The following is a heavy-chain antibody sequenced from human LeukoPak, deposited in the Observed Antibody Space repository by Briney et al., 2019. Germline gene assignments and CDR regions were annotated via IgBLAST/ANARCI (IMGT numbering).Heavy chain of an antibody. Sequence: PSGTLSLTCTVSGGSISSYYWSWIRQPPGKGLEWIGYIYYSGSTNYNPSLKSRVTISVDTSKNQFSLKLSSVTAADTAVYYCARAPYCSGGSCALNYWGQGTLVTVSS. CDR2: IYYSGST. CDR3: ARAPYCSGGSCALNY. D-gene: IGHD2-15*01. CDR1: GGSISSYY. V-gene: IGHV4-59*01. J-gene: IGHJ4*02.